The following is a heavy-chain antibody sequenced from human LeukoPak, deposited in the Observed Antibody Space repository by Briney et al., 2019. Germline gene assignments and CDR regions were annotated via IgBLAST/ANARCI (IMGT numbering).Heavy chain of an antibody. Sequence: GGSLRLSCTASGFTLSSYAMSWVRQAPGKGLEWVSSISSSSSYIYYADSVKGRFTISRDNAKNSLYLQMNSLRAEDTAVYYCARGGLGASFDYWGQGTLVTVSS. J-gene: IGHJ4*02. V-gene: IGHV3-21*01. CDR2: ISSSSSYI. D-gene: IGHD1-26*01. CDR3: ARGGLGASFDY. CDR1: GFTLSSYA.